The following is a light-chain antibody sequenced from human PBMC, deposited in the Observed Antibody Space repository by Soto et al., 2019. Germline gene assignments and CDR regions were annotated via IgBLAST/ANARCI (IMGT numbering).Light chain of an antibody. J-gene: IGKJ4*01. CDR2: AAS. V-gene: IGKV1-39*01. CDR3: QQTSSNPT. CDR1: QSIRSY. Sequence: DIPLTQSPSSLSASVGDRVTITCRASQSIRSYLTWYQQKPGKAPKLLIYAASSLQTGVSSRFSGSGAGTDFTLTIRNLQPEDFSTYYCQQTSSNPTFGGGTKVEIK.